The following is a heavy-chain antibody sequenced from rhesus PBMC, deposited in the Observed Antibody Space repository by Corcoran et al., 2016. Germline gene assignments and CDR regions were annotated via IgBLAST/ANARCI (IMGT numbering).Heavy chain of an antibody. J-gene: IGHJ3*01. Sequence: QVQLQESGPGLVKPSETMTLTCAVSGGSITTYYWSWIRQSPGQGLEWIGRLHGSVGDTDYSPSLKSRGTISIDTSTNQLALKLTSVTAADTAVYFCAKLISSWNNPAFDFWGQGLRVTVSS. D-gene: IGHD1-20*01. CDR1: GGSITTYY. CDR3: AKLISSWNNPAFDF. CDR2: LHGSVGDT. V-gene: IGHV4-160*01.